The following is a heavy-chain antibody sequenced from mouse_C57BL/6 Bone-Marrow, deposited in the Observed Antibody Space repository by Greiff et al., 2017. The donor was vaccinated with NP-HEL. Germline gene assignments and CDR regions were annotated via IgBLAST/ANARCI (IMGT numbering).Heavy chain of an antibody. J-gene: IGHJ4*01. Sequence: EVKLQESGGGLVKPGGSLKLSCAASGFTFSSYAMSWVRQTPEKRLEWVATISDGGSYTYYPDNVKGRFTISREHAKNNLYLQMSHLKSVDTAMYYCARDHYDYDYAMDYWGQGTSVTVSS. CDR2: ISDGGSYT. D-gene: IGHD2-4*01. CDR1: GFTFSSYA. V-gene: IGHV5-4*01. CDR3: ARDHYDYDYAMDY.